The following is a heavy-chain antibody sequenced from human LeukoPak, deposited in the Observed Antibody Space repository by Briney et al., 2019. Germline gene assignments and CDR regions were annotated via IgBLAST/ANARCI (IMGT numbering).Heavy chain of an antibody. D-gene: IGHD5-12*01. CDR1: GFTFSSYA. CDR2: INHSGST. CDR3: ARELGYEDDY. Sequence: GSLRLSCAASGFTFSSYAMSWVRQAPGKGLEWIGEINHSGSTNYNPSLKSRVTISVDTSKNQFSLKLSSVTAADTAVYYCARELGYEDDYWGQGTLVTVSS. V-gene: IGHV4-34*01. J-gene: IGHJ4*02.